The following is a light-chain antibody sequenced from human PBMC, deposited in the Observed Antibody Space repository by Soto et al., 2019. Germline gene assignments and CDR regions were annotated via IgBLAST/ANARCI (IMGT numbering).Light chain of an antibody. CDR3: QQRHMWPIT. V-gene: IGKV3D-20*02. CDR1: QSISNRY. CDR2: AAS. Sequence: EIVLTQSPGTLSLSPGERATLSCRASQSISNRYLAWYQQRRGQAPRILIYAASSRANNIPDRFSGSGSGTDFTLTISSLEPEDSAVYYCQQRHMWPITFGQGTRLEI. J-gene: IGKJ5*01.